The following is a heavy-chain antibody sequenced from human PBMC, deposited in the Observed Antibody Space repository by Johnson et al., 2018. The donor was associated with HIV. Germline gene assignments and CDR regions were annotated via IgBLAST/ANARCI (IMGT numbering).Heavy chain of an antibody. D-gene: IGHD3-10*01. J-gene: IGHJ3*02. CDR3: ARPIARGASDI. CDR2: IKEDGSEK. Sequence: VQVVESGGGLVQPGGSLRLSCAASGFTFSSNWMNWVRQAPGKGLQWVANIKEDGSEKYYVDSVRGRFTISRDNAKNSLYLQMNRLRVEDTAVYYCARPIARGASDIWGQGTMVTVSS. V-gene: IGHV3-7*05. CDR1: GFTFSSNW.